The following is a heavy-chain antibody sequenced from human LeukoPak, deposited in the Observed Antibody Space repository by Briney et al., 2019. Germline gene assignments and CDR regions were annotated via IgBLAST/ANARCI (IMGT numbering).Heavy chain of an antibody. CDR3: AKDPVAGGYYHGMDV. V-gene: IGHV3-23*01. D-gene: IGHD6-19*01. Sequence: GGSLRLSCAASGFTFRSYAMSWDRQAPGKGLEWVSTISGSGGSTYHADSVKGRFSISRDNSKNTLYLQMNSLRAEDTAVFYCAKDPVAGGYYHGMDVWGQGTTVTVSS. CDR2: ISGSGGST. J-gene: IGHJ6*02. CDR1: GFTFRSYA.